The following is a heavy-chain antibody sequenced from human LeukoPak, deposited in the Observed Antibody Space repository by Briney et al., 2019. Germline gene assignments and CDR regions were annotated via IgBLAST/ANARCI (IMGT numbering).Heavy chain of an antibody. D-gene: IGHD4-11*01. CDR3: AREDSYSNSFDY. J-gene: IGHJ4*02. Sequence: GGSLRLSCVASGFSFSNYNMNWVRQAPGKGLEWVSSISSSSSYIYYPDSVKGRFTISRDNAKNSLYLQMNSLRAEDTAVYYCAREDSYSNSFDYWGQGTLVTVSS. CDR2: ISSSSSYI. CDR1: GFSFSNYN. V-gene: IGHV3-21*01.